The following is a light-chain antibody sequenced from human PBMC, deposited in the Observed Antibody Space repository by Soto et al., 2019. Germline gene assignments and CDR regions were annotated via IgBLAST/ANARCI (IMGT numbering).Light chain of an antibody. V-gene: IGLV1-47*01. CDR1: SSNIGSNS. CDR3: AAWDDSLSGRV. J-gene: IGLJ3*02. CDR2: RNN. Sequence: QSVLTQPPSASATPGQRVTISCSGSSSNIGSNSVYWYQQLPGAAPNLLIYRNNQRPSGVPDRFSGSKSDTSASLAISGLRSEDEADYYCAAWDDSLSGRVFGGGTKLTVL.